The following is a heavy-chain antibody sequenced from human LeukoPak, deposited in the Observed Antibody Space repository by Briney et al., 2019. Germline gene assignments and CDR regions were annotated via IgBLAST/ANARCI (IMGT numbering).Heavy chain of an antibody. CDR3: ARELGYCTNGVCYTRDEFDY. V-gene: IGHV4-39*07. J-gene: IGHJ4*02. D-gene: IGHD2-8*01. CDR1: GGSISSSSYY. CDR2: IYYSGST. Sequence: SETLSLTCTVSGGSISSSSYYWGWIRQPPGKGLEWIGSIYYSGSTYYNPSLKSRVTISVDTSKNQFSLKLSSVTAADTAVYYCARELGYCTNGVCYTRDEFDYWGQGTLVTVSS.